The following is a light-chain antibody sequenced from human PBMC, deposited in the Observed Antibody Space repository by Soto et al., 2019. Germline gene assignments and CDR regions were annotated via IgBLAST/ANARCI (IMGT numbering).Light chain of an antibody. Sequence: EIVLTQSPGILSLSPGERATLPCWASQSVSSNLAWYQQKPGQAPRLLMYGASTRATGIPHRFSGSGSGTDFILTISRLEPEDFAVYYCQQYVSSPFTFGPGTKVEMK. V-gene: IGKV3-20*01. CDR3: QQYVSSPFT. CDR2: GAS. J-gene: IGKJ3*01. CDR1: QSVSSN.